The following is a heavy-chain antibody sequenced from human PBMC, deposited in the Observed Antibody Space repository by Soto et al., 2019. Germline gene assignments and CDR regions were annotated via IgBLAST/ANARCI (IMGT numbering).Heavy chain of an antibody. V-gene: IGHV4-61*01. CDR1: GGSVSSGSYY. D-gene: IGHD3-22*01. Sequence: QVQLQESGPGLVKPSETLSLTCIVSGGSVSSGSYYWSWIRQPPGKGLEWIGFIYYTGRTSYNPSPKRRVPISVDTSNHQFSPKLSSVTAAATAVYFCATMSSSGYPLDYWARGTLATVSS. CDR3: ATMSSSGYPLDY. CDR2: IYYTGRT. J-gene: IGHJ4*02.